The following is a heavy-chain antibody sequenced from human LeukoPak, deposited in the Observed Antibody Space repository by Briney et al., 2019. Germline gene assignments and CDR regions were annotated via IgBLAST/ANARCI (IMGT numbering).Heavy chain of an antibody. D-gene: IGHD6-13*01. CDR3: ARLLRDQQPYSSSWETPRGY. CDR1: GGTFSSYA. Sequence: SVKVSCKASGGTFSSYAISWVRQAPGQGLEWMGGIIPIFGTANYAQKFQGRVTITADESTSTAYMELSSLRAEDTAVYYCARLLRDQQPYSSSWETPRGYWGQGTLVTVSS. J-gene: IGHJ4*02. V-gene: IGHV1-69*13. CDR2: IIPIFGTA.